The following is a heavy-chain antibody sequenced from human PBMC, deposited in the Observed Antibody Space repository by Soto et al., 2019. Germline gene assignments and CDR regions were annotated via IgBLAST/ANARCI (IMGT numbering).Heavy chain of an antibody. CDR2: INHSGSS. Sequence: QVQLQQWGAGLLKPSETLSLTCAVHGGSFSGFYWTWIRQPPGKGLEWIGEINHSGSSNYNPPLKSRATMSLDTSRNQFSRSLNSVTAADTAVYYCARMAGPWYFDLWGRGTLVTVSS. CDR1: GGSFSGFY. CDR3: ARMAGPWYFDL. V-gene: IGHV4-34*01. J-gene: IGHJ2*01.